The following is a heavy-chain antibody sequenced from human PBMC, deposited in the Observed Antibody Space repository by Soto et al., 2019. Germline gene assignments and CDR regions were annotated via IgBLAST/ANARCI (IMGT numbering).Heavy chain of an antibody. CDR2: IRAYSSDT. D-gene: IGHD1-1*01. J-gene: IGHJ4*02. V-gene: IGHV1-18*01. CDR1: VYAFMSHT. Sequence: GASVKVSCKTSVYAFMSHTINWVRQAPGQGLEWMGWIRAYSSDTNYSPRLQGRVTMTTDTSTNTAYMDLRSLRSDDTAVYFCAVTTTAMTGHFEHWGQGTLVTVSS. CDR3: AVTTTAMTGHFEH.